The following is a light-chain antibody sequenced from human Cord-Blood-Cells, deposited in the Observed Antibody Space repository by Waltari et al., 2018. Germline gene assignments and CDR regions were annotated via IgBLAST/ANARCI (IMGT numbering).Light chain of an antibody. CDR3: CSYAGSYTYV. CDR2: EVS. V-gene: IGLV2-11*01. CDR1: SSAVGGYNS. Sequence: QSALTQPRSVSGSPGPSVTISCTGTSSAVGGYNSFPWYQQHPGKAPKLMIYEVSKRPSGVPDRFSGSKSGNTASLTISGLQAEDEADYYCCSYAGSYTYVFGTGTKVTVL. J-gene: IGLJ1*01.